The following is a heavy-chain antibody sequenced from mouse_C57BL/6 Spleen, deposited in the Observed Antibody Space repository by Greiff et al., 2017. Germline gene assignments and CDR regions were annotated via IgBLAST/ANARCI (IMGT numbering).Heavy chain of an antibody. CDR2: IDPSDSYT. CDR1: GYTFTSYW. Sequence: QVQLQQPGAELVKPGASVKLSCKASGYTFTSYWMQWVKQRPGQGLEWIGEIDPSDSYTNYNQKFKGKATLTVDTSSSTAYMQLSSLTSEDSAVYYCARMVTTTAYYCDYWGQGTTLTVSS. J-gene: IGHJ2*01. CDR3: ARMVTTTAYYCDY. V-gene: IGHV1-50*01. D-gene: IGHD2-2*01.